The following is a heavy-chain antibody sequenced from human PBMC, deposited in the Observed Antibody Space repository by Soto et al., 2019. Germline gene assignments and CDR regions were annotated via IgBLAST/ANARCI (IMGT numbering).Heavy chain of an antibody. Sequence: EVHLLDSGGGLVQPGWSLRLSCAVSGFIISDYGVTWVRQAPGKGLEWVSGFSGGGGGTFYADSVKGRFTISRDDPKNKAYLQMNSLGAADTAVSYCFRWNGFGDRWGQSPLVTVSS. CDR1: GFIISDYG. D-gene: IGHD1-1*01. V-gene: IGHV3-23*01. J-gene: IGHJ1*01. CDR3: FRWNGFGDR. CDR2: FSGGGGGT.